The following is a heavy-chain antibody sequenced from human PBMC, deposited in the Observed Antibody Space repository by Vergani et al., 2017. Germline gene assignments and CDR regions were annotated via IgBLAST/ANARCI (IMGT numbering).Heavy chain of an antibody. CDR1: GFTFGSYS. Sequence: EVQLVESGGGLVKPGGSLRLSCVASGFTFGSYSMNWVRQAPGEGLEWVSFISSSSSYRYYADSVKGRFTISRDNGEYSLLLQMNSLRPEDTAVYYCASGVPGYQLATQYLQHWGQGTLVTVSS. J-gene: IGHJ1*01. CDR3: ASGVPGYQLATQYLQH. D-gene: IGHD2-2*01. V-gene: IGHV3-21*01. CDR2: ISSSSSYR.